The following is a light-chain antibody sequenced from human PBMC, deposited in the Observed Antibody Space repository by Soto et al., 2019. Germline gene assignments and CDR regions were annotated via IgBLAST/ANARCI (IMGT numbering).Light chain of an antibody. CDR3: QHYNSYSEA. CDR2: KAS. V-gene: IGKV1-5*03. CDR1: QTISSW. Sequence: DIQMTQSPSTLSGSVGDRVTITCRASQTISSWLAWYQQKPGKAPKLLIYKASTLKSGVPSRFSGSGSGTEFTLTISSLQTDDVATYYYQHYNSYSEAFGQGTKVELK. J-gene: IGKJ1*01.